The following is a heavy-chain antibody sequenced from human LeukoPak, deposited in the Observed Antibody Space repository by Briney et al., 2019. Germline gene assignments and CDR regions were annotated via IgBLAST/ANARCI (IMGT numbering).Heavy chain of an antibody. D-gene: IGHD6-19*01. V-gene: IGHV4-59*08. Sequence: KTSETLSLTCTVSGGSISSYYWSWIRQPPGKGLEWIGYIYYSGSTNYNPSLKSRVTISVDTSKNQFSLKLSSVTAADTAVYYCASEIAVAGTRPGGFDPWGQGTLVTVSS. CDR3: ASEIAVAGTRPGGFDP. CDR1: GGSISSYY. J-gene: IGHJ5*02. CDR2: IYYSGST.